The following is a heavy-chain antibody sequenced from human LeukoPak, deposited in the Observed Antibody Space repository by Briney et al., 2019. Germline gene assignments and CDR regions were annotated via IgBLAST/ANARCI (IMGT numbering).Heavy chain of an antibody. D-gene: IGHD2-2*01. Sequence: PGGALRLSCAASRFTFSSYGIHWVRQAPGRGLEWVAFIRDDGSNKYYADSVKGRFTISRDNSKNTLYLQINSLRAEDTAVYYCAKAHCSTTTCSFDYWGQGTLVTVSS. CDR1: RFTFSSYG. V-gene: IGHV3-30*02. CDR2: IRDDGSNK. CDR3: AKAHCSTTTCSFDY. J-gene: IGHJ4*02.